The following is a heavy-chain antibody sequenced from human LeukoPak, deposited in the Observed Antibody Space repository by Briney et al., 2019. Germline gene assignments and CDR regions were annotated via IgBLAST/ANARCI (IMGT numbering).Heavy chain of an antibody. CDR1: GFSFSVYT. V-gene: IGHV3-23*01. J-gene: IGHJ5*01. D-gene: IGHD1-26*01. CDR2: ISGGSDST. CDR3: AKGGTTYPLDS. Sequence: GGSLRLSCAASGFSFSVYTMTWVRQAPRKGLERVSGISGGSDSTYYADSVRGRFTVSRDDSKSTLYLQMNSLRTEDTAVYYCAKGGTTYPLDSWGQGTLVTVSP.